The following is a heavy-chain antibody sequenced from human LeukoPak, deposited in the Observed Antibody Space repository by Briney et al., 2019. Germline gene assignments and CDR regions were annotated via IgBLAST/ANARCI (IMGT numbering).Heavy chain of an antibody. V-gene: IGHV4-59*12. CDR1: GGSISRYY. J-gene: IGHJ4*02. D-gene: IGHD5-12*01. CDR3: ARYVKNGYDTPGFDY. Sequence: PSETLSLTCSVSGGSISRYYWHWIRQPPGKGLEWIGYINYSENTNYNPSLKSRVTMSVDTSKNQFSLKLSSATAADTAVYYCARYVKNGYDTPGFDYWGQGTLVTVSS. CDR2: INYSENT.